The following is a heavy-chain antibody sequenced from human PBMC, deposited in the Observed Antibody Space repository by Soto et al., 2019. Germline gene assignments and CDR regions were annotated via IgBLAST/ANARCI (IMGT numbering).Heavy chain of an antibody. D-gene: IGHD1-1*01. J-gene: IGHJ4*02. CDR3: ARERQRLYYSDY. V-gene: IGHV1-3*01. Sequence: SSVKAFCKAYEYTFTSYNMYVVRQAPRQRLEWMGWINGGNGNTQYSQKCQGRVTITRDTSASTAYMELSSLRSDYTAVYYSARERQRLYYSDYWGQGTLVTVS. CDR2: INGGNGNT. CDR1: EYTFTSYN.